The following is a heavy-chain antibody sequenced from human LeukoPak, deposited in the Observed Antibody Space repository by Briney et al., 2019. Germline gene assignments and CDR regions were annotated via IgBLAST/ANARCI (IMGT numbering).Heavy chain of an antibody. Sequence: TGGSLRLSCAASGFTFSSYGMHWVRQAPGKGLEWVAFIRYDGSNKYYADSVRGRFTIFRDNSKNTLYLQMNSLRAEDTAVYYCANGDYGGPKPGFDYWGQGTLVTVSS. CDR3: ANGDYGGPKPGFDY. J-gene: IGHJ4*02. D-gene: IGHD4-23*01. CDR2: IRYDGSNK. CDR1: GFTFSSYG. V-gene: IGHV3-30*02.